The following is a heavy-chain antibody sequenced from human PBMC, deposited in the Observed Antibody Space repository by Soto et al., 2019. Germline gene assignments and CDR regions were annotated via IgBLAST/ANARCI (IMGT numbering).Heavy chain of an antibody. CDR1: GAIFNNYT. CDR2: VIPLLDAS. J-gene: IGHJ6*03. CDR3: ASGKSQMSHDRMGFYYYMDV. D-gene: IGHD3-9*01. Sequence: QLVQPGAEVPKPGSSVKISCTASGAIFNNYTFTWVRRAPGRGFEWMGRVIPLLDASNYTERSQDRLKLTADRFTNTVYMELSGLRSEDSAIYYCASGKSQMSHDRMGFYYYMDVWGKGTTVTVSS. V-gene: IGHV1-69*08.